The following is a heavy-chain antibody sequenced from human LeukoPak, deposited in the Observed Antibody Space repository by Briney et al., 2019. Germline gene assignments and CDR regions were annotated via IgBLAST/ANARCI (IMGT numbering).Heavy chain of an antibody. CDR3: ARAYNDGSGFYPTYFDY. Sequence: GGSLRLSCAASGFTFSSYWMHWVRQAPGKGLLWVSRLNSDGSSTSYADSVKGRFTISRDNAKNTLYLQMNSLRAEDTAVYYCARAYNDGSGFYPTYFDYWGRGTLVTVSS. CDR2: LNSDGSST. V-gene: IGHV3-74*01. CDR1: GFTFSSYW. D-gene: IGHD3-22*01. J-gene: IGHJ4*02.